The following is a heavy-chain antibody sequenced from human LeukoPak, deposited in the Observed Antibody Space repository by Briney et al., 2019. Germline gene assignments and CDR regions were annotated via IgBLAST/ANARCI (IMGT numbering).Heavy chain of an antibody. J-gene: IGHJ4*02. V-gene: IGHV4-59*01. CDR2: IYYSGST. CDR1: GGSISNYY. D-gene: IGHD5-18*01. CDR3: ATRPPGQQWAPYFDY. Sequence: SETLSLTCTVSGGSISNYYWSWIRQPPEKGLEWIGYIYYSGSTNYNPSLKSRVTISIDTSKNQLSLKLPSVTAADTAVYFCATRPPGQQWAPYFDYWGQGSLVTVSS.